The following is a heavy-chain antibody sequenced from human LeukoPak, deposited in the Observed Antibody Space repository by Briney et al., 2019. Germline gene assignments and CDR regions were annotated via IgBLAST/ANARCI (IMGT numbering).Heavy chain of an antibody. Sequence: PGGSLRLSCAASGFTFSSYSMNWVRQAPGKGREWVSPISSSSSYIYYADSVKGRFTISRDNAKNSLYLQMNSVRAEDTAVYYCARGGRDGYNLYFDYWGQGTLVTVSS. CDR2: ISSSSSYI. CDR3: ARGGRDGYNLYFDY. V-gene: IGHV3-21*01. CDR1: GFTFSSYS. J-gene: IGHJ4*02. D-gene: IGHD5-24*01.